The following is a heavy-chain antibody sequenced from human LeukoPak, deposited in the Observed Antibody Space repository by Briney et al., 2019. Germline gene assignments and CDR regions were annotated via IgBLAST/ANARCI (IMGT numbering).Heavy chain of an antibody. CDR3: TRNYYGSGSSPFDP. CDR2: IIPILDIP. Sequence: SVKVSCKASGGAFSTDAINWVRQAPGQGLEWVGRIIPILDIPNYAQKFQGRVTISADKSTNTAYLELSSLRSEDTALYYCTRNYYGSGSSPFDPWGQGTLVIVSS. D-gene: IGHD3-10*01. J-gene: IGHJ5*02. V-gene: IGHV1-69*04. CDR1: GGAFSTDA.